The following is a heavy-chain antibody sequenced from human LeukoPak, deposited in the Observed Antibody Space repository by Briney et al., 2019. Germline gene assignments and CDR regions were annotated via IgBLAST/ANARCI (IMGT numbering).Heavy chain of an antibody. CDR1: GGSFSGYY. CDR2: INHSGST. Sequence: SETLSLTCAVYGGSFSGYYWSWIRQPPGKGLEWIGEINHSGSTNYNPSLKSRVTISVDTSKNQFSLKLSSVTAADTAVYYCARVGIAAAGIRPRNWFDPWGQGTLVTVSS. CDR3: ARVGIAAAGIRPRNWFDP. J-gene: IGHJ5*02. D-gene: IGHD6-13*01. V-gene: IGHV4-34*01.